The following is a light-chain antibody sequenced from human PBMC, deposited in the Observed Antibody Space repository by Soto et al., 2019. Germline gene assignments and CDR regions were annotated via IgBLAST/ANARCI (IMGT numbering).Light chain of an antibody. J-gene: IGLJ1*01. Sequence: QSAWSHPASVSGSPGHLITISCTGTITDIGAYNYVSWYQQHPGKAPKLLIYGVSSRPSGVSNRFSGSKSGNAAYLTISGLQADDEAEYHCSSYTSSITHYVFGTGTKVTVL. V-gene: IGLV2-14*01. CDR3: SSYTSSITHYV. CDR2: GVS. CDR1: ITDIGAYNY.